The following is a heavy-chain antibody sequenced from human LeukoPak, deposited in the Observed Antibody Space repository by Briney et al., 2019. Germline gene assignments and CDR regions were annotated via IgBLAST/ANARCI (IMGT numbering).Heavy chain of an antibody. J-gene: IGHJ4*02. CDR2: IYTSGST. Sequence: SETLSLTCTVSGGSISSYYWSWIRQPAGKGLEGIGRIYTSGSTNYNPSLKSRVTMSVDTSKNQFSLKLSSVPAADTAVYYCARDRPSRGTNYSPFDYWGPGTLVTVSS. V-gene: IGHV4-4*07. CDR3: ARDRPSRGTNYSPFDY. D-gene: IGHD4-11*01. CDR1: GGSISSYY.